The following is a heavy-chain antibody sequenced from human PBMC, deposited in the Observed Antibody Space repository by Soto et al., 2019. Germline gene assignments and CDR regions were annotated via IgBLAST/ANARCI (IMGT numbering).Heavy chain of an antibody. Sequence: SETLSLTCTVSGGSISSGGYYWSWIRQHPGKGLEWIGYIYYSGSTYYNPSLKSRVTISVDTSKNQFSLKLSSVTAADTAVYYCARSPTTVTSYATWDEYFQHWGQGTLVTVSS. CDR1: GGSISSGGYY. CDR2: IYYSGST. V-gene: IGHV4-31*03. D-gene: IGHD4-17*01. CDR3: ARSPTTVTSYATWDEYFQH. J-gene: IGHJ1*01.